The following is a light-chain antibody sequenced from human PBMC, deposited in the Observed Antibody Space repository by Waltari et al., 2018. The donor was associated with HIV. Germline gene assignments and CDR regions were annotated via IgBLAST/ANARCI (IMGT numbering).Light chain of an antibody. CDR3: QQYGDRPRT. CDR2: GAS. J-gene: IGKJ2*01. CDR1: QSVSNS. Sequence: DIVLTQSPGTLSLSPGERATLSCRASQSVSNSLAWYQQRSGQTPRLLIYGASSRATGIPGRFNGTGSGTDFTLSISRLEPEDFAVYYCQQYGDRPRTFGQGTKLDIK. V-gene: IGKV3-20*01.